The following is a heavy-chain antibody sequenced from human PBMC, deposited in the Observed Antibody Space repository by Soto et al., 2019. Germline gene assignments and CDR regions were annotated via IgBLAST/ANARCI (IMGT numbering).Heavy chain of an antibody. CDR2: VYYSGGA. V-gene: IGHV4-39*01. D-gene: IGHD2-21*01. J-gene: IGHJ5*01. CDR3: GRVVVGATRHTDFDS. CDR1: GVSIHNSHSF. Sequence: PSETLSLTCAVSGVSIHNSHSFWGWIRQPPGKGLEFIANVYYSGGAHYNPSFKSRVTISVDTATNQVSLRMSSVTAADTAVYFCGRVVVGATRHTDFDSWGQGTLVTVSS.